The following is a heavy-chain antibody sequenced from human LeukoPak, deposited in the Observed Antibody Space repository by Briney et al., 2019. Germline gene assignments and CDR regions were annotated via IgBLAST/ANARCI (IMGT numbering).Heavy chain of an antibody. CDR2: INHSGST. D-gene: IGHD3-3*01. Sequence: SETLSLTCAVYGGSFSGYYWSWIRQPPGKGLEWIGEINHSGSTNYNPSLKSRVTISVDTSKNQFSLKLSSVTAADTAVYYCAITYYDFWSGYLGHFDYWGQGTLVTVSS. CDR3: AITYYDFWSGYLGHFDY. V-gene: IGHV4-34*01. J-gene: IGHJ4*02. CDR1: GGSFSGYY.